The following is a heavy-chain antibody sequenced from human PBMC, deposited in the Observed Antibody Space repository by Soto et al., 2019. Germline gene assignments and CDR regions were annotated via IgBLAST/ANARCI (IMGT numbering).Heavy chain of an antibody. CDR1: GYSFTSYW. CDR3: ARLYYDSSGYHGPLDY. V-gene: IGHV5-51*01. CDR2: IYPGDSDT. Sequence: PREPLKISWKGSGYSFTSYWIGWVRQMPGKGLEGVGIIYPGDSDTRYSPSFQGQVTISADKSISTAYLQWSSLKASDTAMYYCARLYYDSSGYHGPLDYWGQGTLVTGLL. J-gene: IGHJ4*02. D-gene: IGHD3-22*01.